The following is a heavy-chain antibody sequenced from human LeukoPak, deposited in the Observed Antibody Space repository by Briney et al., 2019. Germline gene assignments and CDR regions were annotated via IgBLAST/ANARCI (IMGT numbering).Heavy chain of an antibody. D-gene: IGHD3-10*01. CDR2: ISSSSSYI. CDR3: ARDRGYYGSGRVILFDY. J-gene: IGHJ4*02. CDR1: GFTFSSYS. V-gene: IGHV3-21*01. Sequence: GGSLRLSCAASGFTFSSYSMNWVRQAPGKGLEWVSSISSSSSYIYYADSVKGRFTISRDNAKNSLYLQMNSLRAEDTAVYYCARDRGYYGSGRVILFDYWGQGTLVTVPS.